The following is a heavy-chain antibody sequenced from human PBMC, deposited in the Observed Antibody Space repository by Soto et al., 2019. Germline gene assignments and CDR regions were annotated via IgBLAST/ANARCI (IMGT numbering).Heavy chain of an antibody. CDR3: AREGNYDSSGYYPPDAFDI. CDR2: IIPIFGTA. CDR1: GGTFSSYA. Sequence: ASVKVSFKASGGTFSSYAISWLRQAPGQGLEWMGGIIPIFGTANYAQKFQGRVTITADESTSTAYMELSSLRSEDTAVYYCAREGNYDSSGYYPPDAFDIWGQGTMVTVSS. J-gene: IGHJ3*02. D-gene: IGHD3-22*01. V-gene: IGHV1-69*13.